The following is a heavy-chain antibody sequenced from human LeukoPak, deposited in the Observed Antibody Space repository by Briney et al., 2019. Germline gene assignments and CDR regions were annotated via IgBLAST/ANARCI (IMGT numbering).Heavy chain of an antibody. J-gene: IGHJ4*02. D-gene: IGHD3-22*01. CDR2: MNPNSGNT. CDR3: ARSSSSRSYWINDY. Sequence: ASVKVSCKASGYTFTSYDINWVRQATGQGLEWMGWMNPNSGNTGYAQKFQGRVTMTRNTSISTAYMELSSLRSEDTAVYYCARSSSSRSYWINDYWGQGTLVTVSS. V-gene: IGHV1-8*01. CDR1: GYTFTSYD.